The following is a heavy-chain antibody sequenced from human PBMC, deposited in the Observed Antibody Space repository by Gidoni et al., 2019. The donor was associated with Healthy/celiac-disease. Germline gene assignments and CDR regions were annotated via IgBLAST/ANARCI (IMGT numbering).Heavy chain of an antibody. CDR2: IYYSGST. D-gene: IGHD4-17*01. CDR3: ARDIYGGNSVARYFDL. J-gene: IGHJ2*01. CDR1: GGPISSGGYY. Sequence: QVQLQESGPGLVKPSQTLSLTCPVSGGPISSGGYYWSWIRQHPGKGLEWIGYIYYSGSTYYNPSLKSRVTISVDTSKNQFSLKLSSVTAADTAVYYCARDIYGGNSVARYFDLWGRGTLVTVSS. V-gene: IGHV4-31*03.